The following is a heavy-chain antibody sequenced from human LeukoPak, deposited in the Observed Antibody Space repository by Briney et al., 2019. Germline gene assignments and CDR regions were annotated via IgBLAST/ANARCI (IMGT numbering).Heavy chain of an antibody. CDR1: GFTFSSYS. CDR2: ISGSSSYI. V-gene: IGHV3-21*01. CDR3: AREVENTSGWYSHFDY. J-gene: IGHJ4*02. D-gene: IGHD6-19*01. Sequence: GGSLRLSCAASGFTFSSYSMNWVRQAPGKGLEWVSSISGSSSYIYYADSVKGRFTISRDNARNSLFLQMNSLRAEETAVYYCAREVENTSGWYSHFDYWGQGTLVTVSS.